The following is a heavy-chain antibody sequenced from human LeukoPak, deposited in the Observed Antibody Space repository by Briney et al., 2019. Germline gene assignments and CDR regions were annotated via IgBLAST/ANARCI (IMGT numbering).Heavy chain of an antibody. J-gene: IGHJ5*02. CDR2: TYYRSKWYY. D-gene: IGHD4-17*01. CDR3: ARYGDGWFDP. CDR1: GDSVSSNSAA. V-gene: IGHV6-1*01. Sequence: SQTLSLTCTISGDSVSSNSAAWNWIRQSPSIGLKWLGRTYYRSKWYYHYAVSVKSRITINPDTSKNQFSLQLNSVTPEDTAVYYCARYGDGWFDPWGQGTLVTVSS.